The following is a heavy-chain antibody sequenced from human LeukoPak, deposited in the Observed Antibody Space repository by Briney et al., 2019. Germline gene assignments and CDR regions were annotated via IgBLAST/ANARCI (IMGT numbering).Heavy chain of an antibody. CDR3: ARVTGVVDFWGAARRRTRTDNYGMDV. Sequence: ESGPTPVNPTQTLTLTCTFSGFSLNTGGMCVTWVRQPPGKALEWLARVDWDDDKHYNTDLNSRLTISKDTSKNQVVLTLTNVDPEDTATYYCARVTGVVDFWGAARRRTRTDNYGMDVWGQGTTVIVSS. CDR2: VDWDDDK. CDR1: GFSLNTGGMC. J-gene: IGHJ6*02. V-gene: IGHV2-70*19. D-gene: IGHD3-3*01.